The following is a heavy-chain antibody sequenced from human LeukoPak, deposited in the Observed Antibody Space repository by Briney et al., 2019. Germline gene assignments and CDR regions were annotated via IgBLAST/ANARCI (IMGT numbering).Heavy chain of an antibody. D-gene: IGHD4-17*01. V-gene: IGHV3-21*01. CDR1: GFTFSSYS. CDR2: ISSSSEYI. CDR3: ARDLATSVTQAYHY. Sequence: GGSLRLCCAASGFTFSSYSMNWVRQAPGKGLEWVSSISSSSEYIYHADSVKGRFTISRDNAKNSLYLQMNSLRVEDTAVYYCARDLATSVTQAYHYWGQGTLVTVSS. J-gene: IGHJ4*02.